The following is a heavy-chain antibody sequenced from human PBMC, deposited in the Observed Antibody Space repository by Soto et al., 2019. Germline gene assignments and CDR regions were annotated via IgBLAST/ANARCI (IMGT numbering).Heavy chain of an antibody. V-gene: IGHV1-2*02. J-gene: IGHJ6*02. CDR2: INPNSGDT. CDR3: AKGGAIVAAGTRVYLYNAMDV. CDR1: GYTFTGYY. Sequence: ASVKISCKASGYTFTGYYVHWVRQAPGQGLEWMGWINPNSGDTYLAQRFQGRVTMNRDTSIGTAYMELRGLTSDDTAEYYCAKGGAIVAAGTRVYLYNAMDVWGQGTTVTVSS. D-gene: IGHD1-26*01.